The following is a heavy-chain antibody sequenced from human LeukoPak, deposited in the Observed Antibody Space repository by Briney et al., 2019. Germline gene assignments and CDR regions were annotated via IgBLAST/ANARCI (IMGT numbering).Heavy chain of an antibody. Sequence: AETLSLTCAVYGGSFSSYYWSWIRQAPGKGLEWIGDINHSGSTNYYPSLKSRVTISVDTSKIQFSLKLSSVTAADTAVYYCARGGVSGWYYYSMDVWGKGTTVTISS. CDR3: ARGGVSGWYYYSMDV. D-gene: IGHD6-19*01. V-gene: IGHV4-34*01. CDR1: GGSFSSYY. CDR2: INHSGST. J-gene: IGHJ6*03.